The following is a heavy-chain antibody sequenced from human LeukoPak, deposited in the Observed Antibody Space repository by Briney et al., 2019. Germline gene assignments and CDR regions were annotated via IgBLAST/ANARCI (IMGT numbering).Heavy chain of an antibody. V-gene: IGHV5-10-1*01. CDR3: ARIQRDYFYHGMDV. D-gene: IGHD5-18*01. CDR1: GYSFTTYW. CDR2: IDPSDSYI. J-gene: IGHJ6*02. Sequence: WASLKISCKGSGYSFTTYWISWVRQMPGKGLEWMGRIDPSDSYIKYSPSFQGHVTISADKSIDTAYLQWSSLKASDSAMYYCARIQRDYFYHGMDVWGQGTTVTVS.